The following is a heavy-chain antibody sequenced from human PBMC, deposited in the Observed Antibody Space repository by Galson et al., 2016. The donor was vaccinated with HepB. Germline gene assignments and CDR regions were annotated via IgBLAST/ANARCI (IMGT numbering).Heavy chain of an antibody. J-gene: IGHJ6*02. V-gene: IGHV2-70*13. D-gene: IGHD2-2*01. Sequence: PALVKPTQTLTLTCSFSGFSLSTTGMCVSWIRQPPGKGLEWLALIDWEDDKYYSESLKARLTISKDTSKNQVVLTMTNMEAVDTATYYCARYTSLEIRDYGFDVWGQGTTVTVSS. CDR1: GFSLSTTGMC. CDR2: IDWEDDK. CDR3: ARYTSLEIRDYGFDV.